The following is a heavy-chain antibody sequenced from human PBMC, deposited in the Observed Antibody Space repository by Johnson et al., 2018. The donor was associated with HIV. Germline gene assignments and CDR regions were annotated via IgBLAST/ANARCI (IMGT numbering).Heavy chain of an antibody. CDR1: GFTFSDYY. CDR2: LSSSGSTI. D-gene: IGHD3-22*01. CDR3: ARGRDSSGFNDAFDI. V-gene: IGHV3-11*04. J-gene: IGHJ3*02. Sequence: QVQLVESGGGLVQPGGSLRLSCAASGFTFSDYYMSWIRQAPGKGLEWVSYLSSSGSTIYYADSVSGRFTISRDNAKNSLYLQMNSLRAGDTAVYYCARGRDSSGFNDAFDIWGQGTMVTVSS.